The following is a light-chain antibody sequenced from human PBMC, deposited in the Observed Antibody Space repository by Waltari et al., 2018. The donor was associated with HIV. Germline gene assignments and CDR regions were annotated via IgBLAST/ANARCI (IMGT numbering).Light chain of an antibody. CDR2: EVS. Sequence: QSVLTQPASVSGSPGQSLTLSCTGTTNDIGSYKYVSWYQQSPDKAPKLIIYEVSNRPSGISSRVSGSKSGNTASLTISGLQADDEAYYHCSSYSRGALLFGGGTKVTVL. J-gene: IGLJ2*01. V-gene: IGLV2-14*01. CDR3: SSYSRGALL. CDR1: TNDIGSYKY.